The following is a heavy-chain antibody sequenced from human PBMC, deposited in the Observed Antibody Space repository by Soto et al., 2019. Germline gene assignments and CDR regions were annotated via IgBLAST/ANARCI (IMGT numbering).Heavy chain of an antibody. CDR3: AKERAASDSPHYLDF. CDR1: GFTFSSYA. J-gene: IGHJ4*01. D-gene: IGHD2-15*01. V-gene: IGHV3-23*01. Sequence: PGGSLRLSCAASGFTFSSYAMSWVRQAPGKGLEWVSGLSGSGGSTYYADSVKGRFTISRDSSKNTLFLQMNSLRAEDTALYYWAKERAASDSPHYLDFWGPGTLVTVS. CDR2: LSGSGGST.